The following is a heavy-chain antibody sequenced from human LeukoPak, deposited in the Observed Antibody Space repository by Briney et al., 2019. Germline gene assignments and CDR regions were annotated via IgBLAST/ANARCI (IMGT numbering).Heavy chain of an antibody. CDR3: ARDSIDMGSGWYFDY. V-gene: IGHV1-18*01. CDR1: GYTFTSYG. Sequence: HGAPVKVSCKASGYTFTSYGISWVRQAPGQGLEWMGWISAYNGNANYAQKLQGRVTMTTDTSTSTAYMELRSLRSDDTAVYYCARDSIDMGSGWYFDYWGQGTLVTVSS. J-gene: IGHJ4*02. D-gene: IGHD6-19*01. CDR2: ISAYNGNA.